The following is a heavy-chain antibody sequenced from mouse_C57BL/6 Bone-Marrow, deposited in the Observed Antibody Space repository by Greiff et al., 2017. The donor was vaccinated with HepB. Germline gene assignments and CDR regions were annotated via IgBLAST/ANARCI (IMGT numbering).Heavy chain of an antibody. Sequence: QVQLQQSGPGLVQPSQSLSITCTVSGFSLTSYGVHWVRQSPGKGLEWLGVIWSGGSTDYNAAFISRLSISKDNSKSQVFFKMNSLQADDTAIYYCARNPLHYYGRSGGYFDVWGTGTTVTVSS. V-gene: IGHV2-2*01. CDR3: ARNPLHYYGRSGGYFDV. CDR2: IWSGGST. CDR1: GFSLTSYG. J-gene: IGHJ1*03. D-gene: IGHD1-1*01.